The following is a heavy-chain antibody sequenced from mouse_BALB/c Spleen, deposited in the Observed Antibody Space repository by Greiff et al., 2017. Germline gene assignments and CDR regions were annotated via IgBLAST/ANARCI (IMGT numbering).Heavy chain of an antibody. CDR3: ARGATDWYFDV. V-gene: IGHV5-17*02. CDR2: ISSGSSTI. Sequence: EVMLVESGGGLVQPGGSRKLSCAASGFTFSSFGMHWVRQAPEKGLEWVAYISSGSSTIYYADTVTGRFTISRDNPKNTLFLQMTSLRSEDTAMYYCARGATDWYFDVWGAGTTVTVSS. CDR1: GFTFSSFG. J-gene: IGHJ1*01. D-gene: IGHD3-1*01.